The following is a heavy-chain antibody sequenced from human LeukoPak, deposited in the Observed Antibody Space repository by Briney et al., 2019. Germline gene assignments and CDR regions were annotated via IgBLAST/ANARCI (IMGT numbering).Heavy chain of an antibody. V-gene: IGHV3-7*01. J-gene: IGHJ4*02. CDR1: GFIFSSYW. Sequence: GGSLRLSCAASGFIFSSYWMSWVRQAPGKGLEWVANIKQDGSEKYYVDSVKGRFTISRDNAKNSLYLQMNSLRAEDTAVYYCAISGSQPLDYWGQGTLVTVSS. CDR3: AISGSQPLDY. D-gene: IGHD1-26*01. CDR2: IKQDGSEK.